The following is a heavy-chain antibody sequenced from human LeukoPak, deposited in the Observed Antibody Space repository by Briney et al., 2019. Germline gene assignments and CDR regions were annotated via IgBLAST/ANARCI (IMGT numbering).Heavy chain of an antibody. J-gene: IGHJ5*02. CDR1: GFTFSDYY. CDR3: ARGGVVITDWFDP. CDR2: ISGSGGHT. Sequence: GGSLRLSCAASGFTFSDYYMNGIRQAPGKGLEWVTYISGSGGHTNYADSVKGRITISRDNAKSSLYLQMTSLGAEDTAVYYCARGGVVITDWFDPWGQGTLVTVSS. D-gene: IGHD3-10*01. V-gene: IGHV3-11*05.